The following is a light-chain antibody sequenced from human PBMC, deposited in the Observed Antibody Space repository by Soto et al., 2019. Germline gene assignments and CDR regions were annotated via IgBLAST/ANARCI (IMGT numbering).Light chain of an antibody. CDR3: QQGYSTPLT. Sequence: DIQMTQSPSSLSASVGDRVTITCRASQSISSYLNWYQQKPGKAPKLLIYAASRLQGAVASTFSGSGSGTEFTLTITSLQRDDVATYFCQQGYSTPLTFGQGTKVDIK. V-gene: IGKV1-39*01. CDR2: AAS. J-gene: IGKJ1*01. CDR1: QSISSY.